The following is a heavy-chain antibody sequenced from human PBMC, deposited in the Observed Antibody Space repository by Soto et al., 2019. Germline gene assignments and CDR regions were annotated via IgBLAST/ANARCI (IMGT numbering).Heavy chain of an antibody. CDR3: ARVRVATTANPFDY. J-gene: IGHJ4*02. V-gene: IGHV1-3*01. Sequence: QVQLVQSGAEVKKPGASVKVSCKASGYTFTSYAMHWVRQAPGQRLEWMGWINAGNGNTKYSQKFQGRVTITRDTSASTAYMELSSLRSEDTAVYYCARVRVATTANPFDYWDQGTLVTVSS. CDR2: INAGNGNT. D-gene: IGHD5-12*01. CDR1: GYTFTSYA.